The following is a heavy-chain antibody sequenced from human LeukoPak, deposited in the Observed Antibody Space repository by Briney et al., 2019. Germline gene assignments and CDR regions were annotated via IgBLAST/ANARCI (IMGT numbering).Heavy chain of an antibody. CDR2: IWYDGSKK. CDR1: GFSFSSYG. J-gene: IGHJ5*02. CDR3: AKEEGYMNWFDP. Sequence: GGSLRLSCAASGFSFSSYGMHWVRQAPGKGLEWVAVIWYDGSKKYYADSAKGRFTISRDNSKNTVYLQMNSLRADDTAVYYCAKEEGYMNWFDPWGRGTLVTVSS. D-gene: IGHD1-1*01. V-gene: IGHV3-33*06.